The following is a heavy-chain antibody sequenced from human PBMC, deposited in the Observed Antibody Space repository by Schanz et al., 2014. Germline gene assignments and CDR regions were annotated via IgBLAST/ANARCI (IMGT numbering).Heavy chain of an antibody. Sequence: EVQLVESGGGLVKPGGSLRLSCAASGFTSSNAWMSWVRQAPGKGLEWVSSLGGSTGGIYYADSVRGRFTISRDNSKNTLYLQMNSLRAEDTAVYYCARESPFGGDCFSHWGQGTLVTVSS. D-gene: IGHD2-21*01. CDR3: ARESPFGGDCFSH. V-gene: IGHV3-23*04. J-gene: IGHJ4*02. CDR1: GFTSSNAW. CDR2: LGGSTGGI.